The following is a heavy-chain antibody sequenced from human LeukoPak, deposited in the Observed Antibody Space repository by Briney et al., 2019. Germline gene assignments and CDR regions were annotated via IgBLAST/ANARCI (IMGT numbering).Heavy chain of an antibody. J-gene: IGHJ4*02. Sequence: GGSLRLSSAASGFTVSSNYMSWVRQAPGKGLEWVSVIYSGGSTYYADSVKGRFTISRDNSKNTLYLQMNSLRAEDTAVYYCARGPTTVTTPPFYWGQGTLVTVSS. CDR1: GFTVSSNY. CDR2: IYSGGST. D-gene: IGHD4-17*01. V-gene: IGHV3-66*01. CDR3: ARGPTTVTTPPFY.